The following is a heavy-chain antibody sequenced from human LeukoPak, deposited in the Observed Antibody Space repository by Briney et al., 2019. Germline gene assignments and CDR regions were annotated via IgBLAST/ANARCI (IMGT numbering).Heavy chain of an antibody. CDR1: EFSVGSNY. D-gene: IGHD2-2*01. Sequence: GGSLRLSCAASEFSVGSNYMTWVRQAPGKGLEWVSLIYSGGSTYYADSVKGRFTISRDNSKNTLSLQVNSLRAEDTAIYYCAKAARLLSDYYYYMDVWGKGTTVTVSS. J-gene: IGHJ6*03. CDR3: AKAARLLSDYYYYMDV. CDR2: IYSGGST. V-gene: IGHV3-53*01.